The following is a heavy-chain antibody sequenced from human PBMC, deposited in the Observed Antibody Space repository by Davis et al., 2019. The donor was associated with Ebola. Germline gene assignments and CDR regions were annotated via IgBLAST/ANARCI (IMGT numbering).Heavy chain of an antibody. Sequence: SLKISCAASGFTFSSYAMHWVRQAPGKGLEWVSGICWNSGSIAYADSVKGRFTISRDNAKNSLYLQMNSLRAEDTAVYYCARDLAVRGSSGVGYYYGMDVWGQGTTVTVSS. D-gene: IGHD6-6*01. CDR2: ICWNSGSI. J-gene: IGHJ6*02. V-gene: IGHV3-9*01. CDR1: GFTFSSYA. CDR3: ARDLAVRGSSGVGYYYGMDV.